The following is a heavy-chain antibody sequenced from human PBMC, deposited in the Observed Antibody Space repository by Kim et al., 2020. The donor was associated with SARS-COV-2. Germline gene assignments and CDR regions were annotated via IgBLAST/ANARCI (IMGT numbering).Heavy chain of an antibody. J-gene: IGHJ3*02. V-gene: IGHV3-53*01. CDR3: ARDSGLDAFDI. Sequence: GGSLRLSCVASGFTVSNNYMNWVRQAPGKGLEWVSFIYAGGYTSYADSVKGRFTISRDNSKNTVYLQMISLSAEDTAVYYCARDSGLDAFDIWGQGTVVTVSS. D-gene: IGHD3-10*01. CDR2: IYAGGYT. CDR1: GFTVSNNY.